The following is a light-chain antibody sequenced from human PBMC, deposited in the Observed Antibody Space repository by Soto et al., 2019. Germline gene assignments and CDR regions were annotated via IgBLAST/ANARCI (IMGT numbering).Light chain of an antibody. V-gene: IGKV1-5*01. J-gene: IGKJ5*01. CDR1: QSISSW. CDR3: QQYGSSLIT. CDR2: DAS. Sequence: DIQMTQSPSTLSASVGDRVTITCLASQSISSWLAWYQQKPGKAPKLLIYDASSLESGVPSRFSGSGSGTEFTLTISSLQPEDFAVYYCQQYGSSLITFGQGTRLEIK.